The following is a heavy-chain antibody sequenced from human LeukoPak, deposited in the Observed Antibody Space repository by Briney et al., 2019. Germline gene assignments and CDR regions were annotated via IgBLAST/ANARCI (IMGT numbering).Heavy chain of an antibody. Sequence: GGSLRLSCAASGFTFSSYWMSWVRQAPGKGLEWVANIKQDGSEKYYVDSVKGRFTISRDNSKNTLYLQMNSLRAEDTAVYYCARGTDILTGHTNYYYGMDVWGQGTTVTVSS. D-gene: IGHD3-9*01. V-gene: IGHV3-7*01. CDR1: GFTFSSYW. J-gene: IGHJ6*02. CDR3: ARGTDILTGHTNYYYGMDV. CDR2: IKQDGSEK.